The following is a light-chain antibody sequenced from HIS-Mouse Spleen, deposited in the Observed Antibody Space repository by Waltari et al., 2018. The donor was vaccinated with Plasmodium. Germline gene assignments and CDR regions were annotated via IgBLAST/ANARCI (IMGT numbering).Light chain of an antibody. V-gene: IGLV3-10*01. CDR3: YSTDSSGNHRV. J-gene: IGLJ3*02. CDR2: EDS. CDR1: ALPTKK. Sequence: SYELTQPPSVSVSPGQTARITCSGDALPTKKAYWYPQKSGQAPVLVIYEDSKRPSGIPERFSGSSSGTMATLTISGAQVEDEADYYCYSTDSSGNHRVFGGGTKLTVL.